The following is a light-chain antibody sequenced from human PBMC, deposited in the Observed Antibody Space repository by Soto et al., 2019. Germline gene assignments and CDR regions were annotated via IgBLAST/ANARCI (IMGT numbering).Light chain of an antibody. Sequence: DIQMTQSPSTQYTSVGDRVTITCRASQSISSWLAWYQQKPGKAPKLLIYKASSLESGVPSRFSGSGSGTEFTLTISSLQPDDFATYYCQQYNSYSPKTFGQGTKVDIK. CDR3: QQYNSYSPKT. CDR1: QSISSW. J-gene: IGKJ1*01. CDR2: KAS. V-gene: IGKV1-5*03.